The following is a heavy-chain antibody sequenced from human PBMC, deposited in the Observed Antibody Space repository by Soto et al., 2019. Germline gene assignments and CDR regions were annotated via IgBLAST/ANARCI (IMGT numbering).Heavy chain of an antibody. Sequence: QVQLEQSGAEVKKPGSSVKVSCKASGDTFRSYAISWVRQAPGQGLEWMGVIIPVYGTPQYAQKFQGRLTIAADEPTSTAYMELNSLRSEDTAVYFCARGAIAGSTPNYYGMDVWGQGTTVTVSS. CDR3: ARGAIAGSTPNYYGMDV. J-gene: IGHJ6*02. CDR2: IIPVYGTP. CDR1: GDTFRSYA. V-gene: IGHV1-69*01. D-gene: IGHD6-13*01.